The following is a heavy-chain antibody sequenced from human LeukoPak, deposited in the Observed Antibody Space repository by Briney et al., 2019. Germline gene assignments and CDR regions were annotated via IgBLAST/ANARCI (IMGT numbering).Heavy chain of an antibody. CDR3: ARAGGVGGSWWQFDY. J-gene: IGHJ4*02. D-gene: IGHD6-13*01. Sequence: GASVKVSCKASGGTFSSYAISWVRQAPGQGLEWMGRIIPIFGTANYAQKFQGRVTITTDESTSTAYMELSSLRSEDTAVYYCARAGGVGGSWWQFDYWGQGTLVTVSS. CDR1: GGTFSSYA. CDR2: IIPIFGTA. V-gene: IGHV1-69*05.